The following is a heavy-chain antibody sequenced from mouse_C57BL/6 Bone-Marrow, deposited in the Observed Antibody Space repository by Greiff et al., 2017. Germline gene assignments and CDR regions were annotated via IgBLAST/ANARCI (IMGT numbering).Heavy chain of an antibody. CDR3: ARWAWGSPDY. V-gene: IGHV1-64*01. CDR2: IHPNSGST. D-gene: IGHD1-1*01. J-gene: IGHJ2*01. Sequence: QVQLQQPGAELVKPGASVKLSCKASGYTFTSYWMHWVKQRPGQGLEWIGMIHPNSGSTNYNEKFKSKATLTVDKSSSTAYMQLSSLTSGDSAVYYCARWAWGSPDYWGQGTTLTVSS. CDR1: GYTFTSYW.